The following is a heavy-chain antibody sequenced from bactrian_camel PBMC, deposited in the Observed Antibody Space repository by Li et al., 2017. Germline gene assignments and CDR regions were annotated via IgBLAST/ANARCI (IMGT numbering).Heavy chain of an antibody. J-gene: IGHJ4*01. Sequence: QVQLVESGGGLVQPGGSLRLPCVVSGVPISDYYMTWVRQAPGKGLEWVSSIFNDGTNTYYAASVNGRFTISRDNAKNTVFLQMNSLESEDTALYYCATTRRQYSGWGAYEYNDWGQGTQVTVS. CDR1: GVPISDYY. D-gene: IGHD2*01. CDR2: IFNDGTNT. V-gene: IGHV3-2*01. CDR3: ATTRRQYSGWGAYEYND.